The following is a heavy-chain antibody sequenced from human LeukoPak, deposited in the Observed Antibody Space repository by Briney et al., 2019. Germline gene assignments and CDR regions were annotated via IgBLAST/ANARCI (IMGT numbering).Heavy chain of an antibody. D-gene: IGHD2-2*01. J-gene: IGHJ6*03. CDR3: ASREETSSTSWSYYYYYMDV. CDR1: GGSISSGSYY. CDR2: IYTSGST. Sequence: PSETLSLTCTVSGGSISSGSYYWSWIRQPAGKGLEWIGRIYTSGSTNYNPSLKSRVTISVDTSKNQFSLKLSSVTAADTAVYYCASREETSSTSWSYYYYYMDVWGKGTTVTVSS. V-gene: IGHV4-61*02.